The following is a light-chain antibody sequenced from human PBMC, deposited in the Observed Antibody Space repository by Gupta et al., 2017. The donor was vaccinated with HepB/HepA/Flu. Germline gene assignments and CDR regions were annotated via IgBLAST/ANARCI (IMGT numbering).Light chain of an antibody. V-gene: IGKV1-16*02. CDR1: QGISDY. Sequence: DSEMVLSPSSLSASVGDRDTITCRASQGISDYLAWFQQKPGNAPTPLIYAASSLKSGVPSKFSGSGSGTDFTLTISNLEPEDFATYYCQQHNKCPRTFGQGTKLEIK. CDR2: AAS. J-gene: IGKJ2*02. CDR3: QQHNKCPRT.